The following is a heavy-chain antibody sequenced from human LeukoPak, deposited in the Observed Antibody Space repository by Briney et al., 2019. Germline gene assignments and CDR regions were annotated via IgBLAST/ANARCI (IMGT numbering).Heavy chain of an antibody. V-gene: IGHV3-23*01. D-gene: IGHD5-12*01. Sequence: GGSLRLSCAASGFTFSRYGLHWVRQAPGKGLEWVSSISGSGGSTHYADSVKGRFTISRDNSKNTLYLQMNSLRAEDTAVYYCAKARDSDYDWYFDYWGQGTLVTVSS. J-gene: IGHJ4*02. CDR2: ISGSGGST. CDR3: AKARDSDYDWYFDY. CDR1: GFTFSRYG.